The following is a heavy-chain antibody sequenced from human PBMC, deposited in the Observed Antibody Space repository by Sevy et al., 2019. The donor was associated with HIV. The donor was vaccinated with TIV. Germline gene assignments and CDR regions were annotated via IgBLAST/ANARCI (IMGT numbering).Heavy chain of an antibody. CDR1: GFTFSDHY. Sequence: GGSLRLSCAASGFTFSDHYMSWIRQAPGKGLEWVSYISSSGSTIYYADSVKGRFTISRDNAKNSLYLQMNSLRAEDTAVYYCARHSGDSGYDFSYDGMDVWGQGTTVTVSS. J-gene: IGHJ6*02. D-gene: IGHD5-12*01. CDR3: ARHSGDSGYDFSYDGMDV. CDR2: ISSSGSTI. V-gene: IGHV3-11*01.